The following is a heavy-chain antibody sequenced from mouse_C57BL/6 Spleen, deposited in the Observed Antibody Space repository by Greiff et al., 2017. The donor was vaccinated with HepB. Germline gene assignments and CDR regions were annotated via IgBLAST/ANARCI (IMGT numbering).Heavy chain of an antibody. J-gene: IGHJ4*01. CDR2: IWSGGST. CDR1: GFSLTSYG. D-gene: IGHD2-3*01. CDR3: ARHGYYGIYAMDY. Sequence: QVQLQQSGPGLVQPSQSLSITCTVSGFSLTSYGVHWVRQSPGKGLEWLGVIWSGGSTDYNAAFISRLSISKDNSKSQVFFKMNSLQADDTAIYYCARHGYYGIYAMDYWGQGTSVTVSS. V-gene: IGHV2-2*01.